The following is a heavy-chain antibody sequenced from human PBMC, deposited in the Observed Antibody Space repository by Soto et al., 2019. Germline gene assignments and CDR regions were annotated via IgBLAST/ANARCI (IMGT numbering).Heavy chain of an antibody. D-gene: IGHD2-2*01. CDR1: GGTFSSYT. V-gene: IGHV1-69*04. J-gene: IGHJ5*02. CDR3: ARDLSQMGEPAARNWFDP. CDR2: IIPILGIA. Sequence: GASVKVSCKASGGTFSSYTISWVRQAPGQGLEWMGRIIPILGIANYAQKFQGRVTITADKSTSTAYMELSSLRSEDTAVYYCARDLSQMGEPAARNWFDPWGQGTLVTVSS.